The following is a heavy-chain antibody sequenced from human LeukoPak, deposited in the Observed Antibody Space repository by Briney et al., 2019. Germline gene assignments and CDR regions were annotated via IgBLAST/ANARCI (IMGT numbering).Heavy chain of an antibody. D-gene: IGHD3-22*01. CDR2: IYHSKSS. J-gene: IGHJ4*02. V-gene: IGHV4-38-2*02. CDR3: ARDNYYDSSGYYYFDY. CDR1: GFSVGSGYY. Sequence: SETLSLTCTVSGFSVGSGYYWGWIRQPPGKGLEWIGSIYHSKSSYYNPSLTSRVTISVDTSKNQFSLKLSSVTAADTAVYYCARDNYYDSSGYYYFDYWGQGTLVTVSS.